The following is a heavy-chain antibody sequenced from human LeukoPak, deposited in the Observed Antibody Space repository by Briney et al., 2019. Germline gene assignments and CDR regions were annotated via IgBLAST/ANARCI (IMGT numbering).Heavy chain of an antibody. V-gene: IGHV3-7*04. CDR3: ARDSPVYGGYSY. Sequence: GGSLRLSCTASGFTFSRYWMTWVRQAPGKGLEWVANIKEDGSAKYYVDSMKGRFTISRDNAKNSLYLQINSLRAEDTAVYYCARDSPVYGGYSYWGQGTLVTVSS. D-gene: IGHD5-12*01. J-gene: IGHJ4*02. CDR2: IKEDGSAK. CDR1: GFTFSRYW.